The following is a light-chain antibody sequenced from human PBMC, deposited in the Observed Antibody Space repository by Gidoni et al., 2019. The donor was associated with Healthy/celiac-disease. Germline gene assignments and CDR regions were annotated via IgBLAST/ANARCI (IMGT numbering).Light chain of an antibody. CDR3: SLYTSSSTFV. Sequence: QSALTQPPSVSASPGQSVTISRTGTSSDVGSYNRVPWYQQPPGTSPKVMVYEVRTLPSGVPDRFSGCKSGNTTSLTISGLQAEDEDDYYCSLYTSSSTFVFGGGTKLTVL. CDR2: EVR. CDR1: SSDVGSYNR. J-gene: IGLJ2*01. V-gene: IGLV2-18*01.